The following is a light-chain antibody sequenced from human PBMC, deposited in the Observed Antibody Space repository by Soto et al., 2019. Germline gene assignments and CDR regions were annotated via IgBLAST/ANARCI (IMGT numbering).Light chain of an antibody. V-gene: IGKV3-11*01. CDR2: DAS. J-gene: IGKJ2*01. CDR1: QSVSSY. Sequence: EIVLTQSPATLSLSPGERATLSCRASQSVSSYLAWYQQKAGQAPRLLIYDASNRATGIPARFSGSGSWTDFTLTISSLEPEDFAVYYCQQRSNWPPYTFGQGTKLEIK. CDR3: QQRSNWPPYT.